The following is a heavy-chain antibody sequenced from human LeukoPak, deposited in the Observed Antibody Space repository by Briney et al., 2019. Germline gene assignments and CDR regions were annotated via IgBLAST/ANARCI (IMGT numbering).Heavy chain of an antibody. D-gene: IGHD1-26*01. J-gene: IGHJ4*02. Sequence: SETLSLTCSVSGGSISNYYWTWIRQFPGKELEWIGYIYYTGSTNYNPSLKSRVTISVDTSKNQFSLKLSSVTAADTAVYYCARAYLSGSRPDYWGQGTLVTVSS. CDR2: IYYTGST. V-gene: IGHV4-59*01. CDR3: ARAYLSGSRPDY. CDR1: GGSISNYY.